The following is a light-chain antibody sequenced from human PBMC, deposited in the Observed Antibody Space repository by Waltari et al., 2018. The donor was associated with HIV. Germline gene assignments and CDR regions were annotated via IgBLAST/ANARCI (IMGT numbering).Light chain of an antibody. Sequence: QSVLTQSPSVSGTPGQRVIIFCSGSTSNIGDNSVNWYQQLPGTAPKLLIHSTNPRPSGVPDRFSGSKAGTSASLAINGLQSEDEAVYFCASWDDSRTGLYVFGTGTKVTVL. CDR2: STN. CDR1: TSNIGDNS. V-gene: IGLV1-44*01. CDR3: ASWDDSRTGLYV. J-gene: IGLJ1*01.